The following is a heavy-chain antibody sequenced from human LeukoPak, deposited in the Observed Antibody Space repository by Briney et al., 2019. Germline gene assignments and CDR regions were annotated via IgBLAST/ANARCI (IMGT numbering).Heavy chain of an antibody. Sequence: ASVKVSCKASGYTFTSYGISWVRQAPGQGLEWMGGIIPIFGTANYAQKFQGRVTITADESTSTAYMELSSLRSEDTAVYYCARAIAARPLRLKYYYYYMDVWGKGTTVTVSS. V-gene: IGHV1-69*13. D-gene: IGHD6-6*01. CDR1: GYTFTSYG. CDR3: ARAIAARPLRLKYYYYYMDV. CDR2: IIPIFGTA. J-gene: IGHJ6*03.